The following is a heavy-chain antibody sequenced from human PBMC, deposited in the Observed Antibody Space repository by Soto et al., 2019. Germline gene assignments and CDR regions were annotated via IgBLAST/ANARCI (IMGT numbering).Heavy chain of an antibody. CDR3: VRHRASDMLTGAFDP. D-gene: IGHD3-9*01. V-gene: IGHV4-39*01. CDR1: GASIGSGTYY. CDR2: VDYGGIT. Sequence: LQESGPGLLKPSETLSLTCRVSGASIGSGTYYWGWLRQPAGKGLEWLGSVDYGGITYYSPSLKTRLRISVDSSTTHFSLSLSSVTAADTALYFCVRHRASDMLTGAFDPWGQGIMVTVSS. J-gene: IGHJ5*02.